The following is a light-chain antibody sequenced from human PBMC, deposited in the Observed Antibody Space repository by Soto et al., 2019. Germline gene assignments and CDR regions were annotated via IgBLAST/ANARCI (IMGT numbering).Light chain of an antibody. CDR2: WAS. CDR3: QQYYNTPLT. Sequence: DIVMTQSPDSLAVSLGERATINCKSSQSVLYSSNNKNYLAWYQQKPGQPPKVLIYWASTRESGVPDRLSGSGSETDFTLTISRLQAEDVAVYYCQQYYNTPLTFGGGTKVEIK. J-gene: IGKJ4*01. V-gene: IGKV4-1*01. CDR1: QSVLYSSNNKNY.